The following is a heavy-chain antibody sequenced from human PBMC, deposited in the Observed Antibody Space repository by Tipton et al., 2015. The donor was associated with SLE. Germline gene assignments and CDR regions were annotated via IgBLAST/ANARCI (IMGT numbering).Heavy chain of an antibody. CDR3: ARGRAGYFDY. CDR2: IYTTGTT. V-gene: IGHV4-61*02. D-gene: IGHD3-10*01. Sequence: TLSLTCIVSGDSIRSGSYYWTWVRQPTGKGLEWIGRIYTTGTTDYNPSLRTRVTISLDPSKNQFSLDLKSVTAADTAVYYCARGRAGYFDYWGQGTLVTVSS. J-gene: IGHJ4*02. CDR1: GDSIRSGSYY.